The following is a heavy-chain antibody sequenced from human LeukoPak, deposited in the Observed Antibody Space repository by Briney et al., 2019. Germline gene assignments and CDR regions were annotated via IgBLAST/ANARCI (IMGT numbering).Heavy chain of an antibody. J-gene: IGHJ6*03. CDR2: IKPDGSEK. Sequence: PGGSLRLSCAASGFTFSSYWMSWVRQTPGKGLEWVANIKPDGSEKYYVDSVKGRFTISRDNAKNSLYLQMNSLRAEDTAVYYCARAITSWFGELLAYYYMDVWGKGTTVTVSS. D-gene: IGHD3-10*01. V-gene: IGHV3-7*01. CDR1: GFTFSSYW. CDR3: ARAITSWFGELLAYYYMDV.